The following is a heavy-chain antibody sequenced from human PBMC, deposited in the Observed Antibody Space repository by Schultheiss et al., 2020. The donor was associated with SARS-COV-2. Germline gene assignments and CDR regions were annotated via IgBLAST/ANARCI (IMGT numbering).Heavy chain of an antibody. CDR3: ARGCLRITIFGVQKCPVDI. D-gene: IGHD3-3*01. V-gene: IGHV4-34*01. CDR1: GGSISSYY. CDR2: INHSGST. J-gene: IGHJ3*02. Sequence: SETLSLTCTVSGGSISSYYWSWIRQPPGKGLEWIGEINHSGSTNYNPSLKSRVTISVDTSKNQFSLKLSSVTAADTAVYYCARGCLRITIFGVQKCPVDIWGQGTMVTVSS.